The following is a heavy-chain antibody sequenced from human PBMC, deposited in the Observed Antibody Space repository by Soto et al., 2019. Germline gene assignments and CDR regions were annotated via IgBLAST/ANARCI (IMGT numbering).Heavy chain of an antibody. Sequence: PSETLSLTCAVSGGSISSSNWWSWVRQPPGKGLEWIGEIYHSGSTNYNPSLKSRVTISVDKSKNQFSLKLSSVTAADSAVYYCARGDCSGGSCYPKPGLDCWGQGTLVTVSS. CDR1: GGSISSSNW. D-gene: IGHD2-15*01. J-gene: IGHJ4*02. CDR3: ARGDCSGGSCYPKPGLDC. CDR2: IYHSGST. V-gene: IGHV4-4*02.